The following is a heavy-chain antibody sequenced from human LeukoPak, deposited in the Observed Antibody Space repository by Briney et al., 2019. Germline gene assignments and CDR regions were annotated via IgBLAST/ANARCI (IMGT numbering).Heavy chain of an antibody. CDR2: IYGSGST. D-gene: IGHD1-1*01. CDR1: GGSISSYY. Sequence: ASETLSLTCTVSGGSISSYYWSWIRQPPGKGLEWIGHIYGSGSTNYNPSLKSRVTLSVDTSKNQFSLKLSSVTAADTAVYYCAREGTSGTHLNWFDPWGQGTLVTVSS. CDR3: AREGTSGTHLNWFDP. J-gene: IGHJ5*02. V-gene: IGHV4-59*01.